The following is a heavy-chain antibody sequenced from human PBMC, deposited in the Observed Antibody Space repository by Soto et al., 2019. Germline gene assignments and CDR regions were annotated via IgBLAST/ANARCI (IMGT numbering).Heavy chain of an antibody. CDR3: GRFNGYCVSTNCHGYYGMDV. CDR2: IYDSGST. V-gene: IGHV4-59*01. D-gene: IGHD2-2*03. Sequence: PSETQSLTCTVSGGTIRSYDWSWIRQPPGKGLEWIGYIYDSGSTNYNPSLKSRGTISVDTAKNQFSLKLRSVTAADTAVYYCGRFNGYCVSTNCHGYYGMDVWGQGTTVTVSS. J-gene: IGHJ6*02. CDR1: GGTIRSYD.